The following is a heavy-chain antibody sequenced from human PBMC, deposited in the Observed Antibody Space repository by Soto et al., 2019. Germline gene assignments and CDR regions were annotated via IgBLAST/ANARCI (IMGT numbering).Heavy chain of an antibody. D-gene: IGHD3-22*01. CDR2: IKPDGSEK. V-gene: IGHV3-7*04. J-gene: IGHJ3*01. Sequence: EVQLVESGGGLVQPGGSLRLSCAASEFTFSSYWMSWVRQAPGKGLEWVANIKPDGSEKWYVDSVKGRFTISRDNAKSSLYLQLDSLRAEDTAVYYCARGDYYDSSGPFSDAFDVWGQGTMVTVSS. CDR1: EFTFSSYW. CDR3: ARGDYYDSSGPFSDAFDV.